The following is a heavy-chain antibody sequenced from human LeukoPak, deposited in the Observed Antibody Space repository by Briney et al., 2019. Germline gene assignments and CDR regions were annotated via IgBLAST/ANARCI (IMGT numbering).Heavy chain of an antibody. CDR2: ISGSGGST. D-gene: IGHD3-3*01. CDR1: GFTFSSYA. V-gene: IGHV3-23*01. CDR3: AKDDSPGKEWLEVIDY. Sequence: GGSLRLSCAASGFTFSSYAMYWVRQAPGKGLEWVSGISGSGGSTYFADSVKGRFTISRDKSKNTLYLQMNSLRAEDTAVYYCAKDDSPGKEWLEVIDYWGQGTLVTVSS. J-gene: IGHJ4*02.